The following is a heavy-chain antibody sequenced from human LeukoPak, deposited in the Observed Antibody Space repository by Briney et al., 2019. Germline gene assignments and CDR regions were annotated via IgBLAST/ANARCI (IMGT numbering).Heavy chain of an antibody. CDR3: ARDSTYSGYDYYYYYGMDV. J-gene: IGHJ6*02. Sequence: GGSLRLSCAASGFTFSSYAMSWVRQAPGKGLEWVSAISGSGGSTYYADSVKGRFTISRDNSKNTLYLQMISLRAEDTAVYYCARDSTYSGYDYYYYYGMDVWGQGTTVTVSS. CDR2: ISGSGGST. D-gene: IGHD5-12*01. CDR1: GFTFSSYA. V-gene: IGHV3-23*01.